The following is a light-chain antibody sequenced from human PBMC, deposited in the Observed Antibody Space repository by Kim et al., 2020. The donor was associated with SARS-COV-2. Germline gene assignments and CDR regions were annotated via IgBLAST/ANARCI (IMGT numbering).Light chain of an antibody. CDR3: QVWDSSSDHPV. CDR1: NSGRKS. J-gene: IGLJ3*02. Sequence: APGNTDQSSCGENNSGRKSLLWYQQKPGQAPVLVIYYDSGRPSGIPERFSGSNSGNTATLTISRVEAGDEADYYCQVWDSSSDHPVFGGGTQLTVL. V-gene: IGLV3-21*04. CDR2: YDS.